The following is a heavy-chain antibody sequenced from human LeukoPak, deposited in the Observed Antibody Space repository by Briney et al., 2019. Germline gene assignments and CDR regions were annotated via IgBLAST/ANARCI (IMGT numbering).Heavy chain of an antibody. V-gene: IGHV6-1*01. CDR3: AREEESSGWSFDY. CDR2: TFYRSKWYN. Sequence: SQTLSLTCAISGDSVSSNSAAWSWIRRSPSRGLEWLGRTFYRSKWYNDYIVSVESRININPDTSKNQFSLQLKSVTPEDTAMYYCAREEESSGWSFDYWGQGILVTVSS. CDR1: GDSVSSNSAA. J-gene: IGHJ4*02. D-gene: IGHD6-19*01.